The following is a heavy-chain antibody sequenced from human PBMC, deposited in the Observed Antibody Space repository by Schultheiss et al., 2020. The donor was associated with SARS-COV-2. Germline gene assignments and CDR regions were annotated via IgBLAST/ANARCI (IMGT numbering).Heavy chain of an antibody. CDR3: ATAPPGARIAVAGPFDY. Sequence: SVKVSCKASGGTFSSYAISWVRQAPGQGLEWMGRIIPIFGIANYAQKFQGRVTITADKSTSTAYMELSSLRSEDTAVYYCATAPPGARIAVAGPFDYWGQGTLVTVSS. D-gene: IGHD6-19*01. V-gene: IGHV1-69*04. CDR1: GGTFSSYA. J-gene: IGHJ4*02. CDR2: IIPIFGIA.